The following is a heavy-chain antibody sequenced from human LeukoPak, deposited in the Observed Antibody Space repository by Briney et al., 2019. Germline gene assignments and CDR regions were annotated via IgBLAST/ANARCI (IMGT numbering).Heavy chain of an antibody. CDR3: AKYSSSWYVSYFDY. J-gene: IGHJ4*02. Sequence: PGGSLRLSCAASGFTFSSYAMSWVRQAPGKGLEGFPAISGSGGSTYYADSVKGRFTISRDNSKNTLYLQMNSLRAEDTAVYYCAKYSSSWYVSYFDYWGQGTLVTVSS. D-gene: IGHD6-13*01. CDR1: GFTFSSYA. CDR2: ISGSGGST. V-gene: IGHV3-23*01.